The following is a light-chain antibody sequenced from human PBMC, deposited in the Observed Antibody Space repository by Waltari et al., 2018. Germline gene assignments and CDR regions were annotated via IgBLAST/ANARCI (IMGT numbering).Light chain of an antibody. CDR3: QHHLRLPAT. Sequence: EIVLTQSPGTLSLSPGGRATLSCRASQSISRFLAWYQQKPCRAPRLLIYAASTRATGIPDRFSGSGSGTDFSLTISGLEPEDFAVYYCQHHLRLPATFGQGTKVEIK. CDR2: AAS. V-gene: IGKV3-20*01. J-gene: IGKJ1*01. CDR1: QSISRF.